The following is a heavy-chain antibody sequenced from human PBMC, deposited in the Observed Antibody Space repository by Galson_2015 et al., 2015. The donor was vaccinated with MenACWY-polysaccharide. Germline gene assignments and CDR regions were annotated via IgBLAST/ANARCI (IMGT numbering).Heavy chain of an antibody. Sequence: SVKVSCKASGYTFTTYAMNWVRQAPGQGLEWMGGINTNTGNPTYAQGFTGRFVFSLDASVSTAYLQIRSLKAEDTAVYYCARDPKQKPTTVPTGRFDYWGQGTLVTVSS. CDR3: ARDPKQKPTTVPTGRFDY. D-gene: IGHD4-17*01. CDR1: GYTFTTYA. J-gene: IGHJ4*02. V-gene: IGHV7-4-1*01. CDR2: INTNTGNP.